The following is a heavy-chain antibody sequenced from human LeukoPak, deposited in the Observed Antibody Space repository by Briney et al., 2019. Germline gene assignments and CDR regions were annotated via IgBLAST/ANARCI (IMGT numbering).Heavy chain of an antibody. CDR1: GFTFSSYG. J-gene: IGHJ4*02. CDR3: ARDLEDAGKYYFDY. D-gene: IGHD3-3*01. CDR2: IWYDGSNK. V-gene: IGHV3-33*01. Sequence: PGGSLRLSCAASGFTFSSYGMHWVRQAPGKGLEWVAVIWYDGSNKYYADSVKGRFTISRDNSKNTLYLQMNGLRAEDTAVYYCARDLEDAGKYYFDYWGQGTLVTVSS.